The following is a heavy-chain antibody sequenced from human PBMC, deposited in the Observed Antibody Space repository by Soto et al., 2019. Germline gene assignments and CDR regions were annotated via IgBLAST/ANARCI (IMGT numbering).Heavy chain of an antibody. CDR3: TRDIITVPARY. CDR2: IGAGGGTT. D-gene: IGHD2-2*01. V-gene: IGHV3-23*01. J-gene: IGHJ4*02. CDR1: GFTFSNYA. Sequence: PGGSLRLSCAASGFTFSNYAMSWVRQAPGKGLEWVSAIGAGGGTTYYADSVKGRFTISRDNSKNTLYLQMNNLRAEDTAIYYCTRDIITVPARYWGRGTLVTVSS.